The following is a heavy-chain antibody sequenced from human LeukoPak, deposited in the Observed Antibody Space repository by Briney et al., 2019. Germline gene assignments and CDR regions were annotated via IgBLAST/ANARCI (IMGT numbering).Heavy chain of an antibody. V-gene: IGHV1-2*02. CDR1: GYTFTGYY. CDR3: ARGSGYYYYMDV. J-gene: IGHJ6*03. CDR2: INPNSGGT. Sequence: ASVKVSCKASGYTFTGYYMHWVRRAPGQGLEWMGWINPNSGGTNYAQKFQGRVTMTRDTSISTAYMELSRLRSDDTAVYYCARGSGYYYYMDVWGKGTTVTVSS. D-gene: IGHD3-3*01.